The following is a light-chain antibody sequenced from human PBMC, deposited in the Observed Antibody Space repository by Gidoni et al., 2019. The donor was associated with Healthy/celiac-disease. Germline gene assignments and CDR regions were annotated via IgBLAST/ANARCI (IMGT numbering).Light chain of an antibody. CDR1: KLGDKY. CDR2: QDS. Sequence: SYELTQPPSVSVSPGQTASITCSGDKLGDKYACWYQQKPSQSPVLVIQQDSKRPSGIPERFSGSNSGNTATLTIDGIQAMDEDDYYCQAWDSSKGVFGGGTKLTVL. V-gene: IGLV3-1*01. CDR3: QAWDSSKGV. J-gene: IGLJ2*01.